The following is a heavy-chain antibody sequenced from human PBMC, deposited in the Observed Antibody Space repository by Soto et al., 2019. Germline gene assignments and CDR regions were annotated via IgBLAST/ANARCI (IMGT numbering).Heavy chain of an antibody. Sequence: ASVKVSCKASGYTFTGYYMHWVRQAPGQGLEWMGWINPNSGGTNYAQKFQGWVTMTRDTSISTAYMELGRLRSDDTAVYYCARGGSTYYDFWKYYYGMDVWGQGTTVTVSS. J-gene: IGHJ6*02. CDR3: ARGGSTYYDFWKYYYGMDV. D-gene: IGHD3-3*01. CDR1: GYTFTGYY. V-gene: IGHV1-2*04. CDR2: INPNSGGT.